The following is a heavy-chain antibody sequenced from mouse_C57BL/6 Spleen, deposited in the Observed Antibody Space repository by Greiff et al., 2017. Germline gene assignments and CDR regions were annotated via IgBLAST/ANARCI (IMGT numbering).Heavy chain of an antibody. CDR3: ARIDSSGHFDY. CDR2: RYPGDGDT. V-gene: IGHV1-80*01. D-gene: IGHD3-2*02. Sequence: QVQLQQSGAGLVKPGASVKISCKASGYAFSSYWLNWVKQRPGKGLEWSGQRYPGDGDTNYNGKFKGKATLTADKSSSTAYMLLSSLTSEDSAVYYCARIDSSGHFDYWGQGTPLTVSS. J-gene: IGHJ2*01. CDR1: GYAFSSYW.